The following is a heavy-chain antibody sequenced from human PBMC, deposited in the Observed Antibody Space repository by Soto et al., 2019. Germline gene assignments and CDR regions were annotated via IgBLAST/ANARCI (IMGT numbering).Heavy chain of an antibody. V-gene: IGHV3-48*03. Sequence: GGSLRLSCIGSGFTFSSYEMNWVRQAPGKGLEWVSYISGSGSPKYYAAAVKGRFTISRDNAKNSLYLQMNSLRPEDTAVYYCAREFSGYGNSGMGVWGQGTTVTVSS. CDR1: GFTFSSYE. D-gene: IGHD6-13*01. CDR2: ISGSGSPK. CDR3: AREFSGYGNSGMGV. J-gene: IGHJ6*02.